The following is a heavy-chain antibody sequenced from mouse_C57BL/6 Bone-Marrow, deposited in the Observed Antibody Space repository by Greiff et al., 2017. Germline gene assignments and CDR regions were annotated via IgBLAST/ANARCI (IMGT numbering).Heavy chain of an antibody. V-gene: IGHV1-64*01. J-gene: IGHJ2*01. D-gene: IGHD3-3*01. CDR1: GYTFTSYW. CDR2: IHPYSGST. CDR3: ARWTYYFDY. Sequence: VQLQESGAELVKPGASVKLSCKASGYTFTSYWMHWVKQRPGQGLEWIGMIHPYSGSTNYNEKFKSKATLTVDKSSSTAYMQLSSLTSEDSAVYYCARWTYYFDYWGQGTTLTVSS.